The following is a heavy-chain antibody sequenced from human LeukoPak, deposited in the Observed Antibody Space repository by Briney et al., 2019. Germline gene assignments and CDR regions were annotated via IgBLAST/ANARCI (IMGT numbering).Heavy chain of an antibody. V-gene: IGHV3-74*01. Sequence: GGSLRLSCAGSGFTFSTSWMHWVRQAPGKALVWVSRINDDGSSIIYADSVKGRFTISRDNAKNTLYLQMNSLRAEDTAVYYCARALGSYSDYWGQGTLVSVSS. CDR3: ARALGSYSDY. CDR2: INDDGSSI. J-gene: IGHJ4*02. CDR1: GFTFSTSW. D-gene: IGHD1-26*01.